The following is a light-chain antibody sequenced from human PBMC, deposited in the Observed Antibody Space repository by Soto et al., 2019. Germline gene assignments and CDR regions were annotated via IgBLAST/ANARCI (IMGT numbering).Light chain of an antibody. CDR3: QQRSNWPLT. J-gene: IGKJ4*01. Sequence: EIVLTQSPATLSVSPGERATLSCRASQSVSNFLAWYQQKPGQVPRLLIFDATYRATGVPARFSGSGSGTDFTLTISSLEPEDFTAYYCQQRSNWPLTFGGGTKVEIK. CDR1: QSVSNF. CDR2: DAT. V-gene: IGKV3-11*01.